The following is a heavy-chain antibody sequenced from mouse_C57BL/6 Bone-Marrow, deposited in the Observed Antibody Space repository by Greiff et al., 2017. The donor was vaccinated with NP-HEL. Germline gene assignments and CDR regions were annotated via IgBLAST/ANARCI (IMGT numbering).Heavy chain of an antibody. J-gene: IGHJ1*03. CDR3: ARYAPLYYCGSSYRYFDV. V-gene: IGHV7-3*01. CDR1: GFTFTDYY. D-gene: IGHD1-1*01. CDR2: IRNKANGYTT. Sequence: VQLKESGGGLVQPGGSLSLSCAASGFTFTDYYMSWVRQPPGKALEWLGFIRNKANGYTTEYSASVKGRFTISRDNSQSILYLLMNALRAEDSATYYCARYAPLYYCGSSYRYFDVWGKGTTVTVSS.